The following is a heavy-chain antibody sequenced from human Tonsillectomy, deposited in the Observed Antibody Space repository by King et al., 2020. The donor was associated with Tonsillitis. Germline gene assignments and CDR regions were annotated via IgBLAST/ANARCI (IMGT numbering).Heavy chain of an antibody. CDR2: ISYDGSNK. CDR3: ARYGDSTYYDILTGRDAFDI. V-gene: IGHV3-33*05. CDR1: GFTFGSYG. Sequence: VQLVESGGGVVQPGRSLRLSCAASGFTFGSYGMHWVRQAPGKGLEWVAIISYDGSNKYYADSVKGRFTISRDKSKNTLYLQMNSLRPEDTAVYYCARYGDSTYYDILTGRDAFDIWGQGTMVTVSS. D-gene: IGHD3-9*01. J-gene: IGHJ3*02.